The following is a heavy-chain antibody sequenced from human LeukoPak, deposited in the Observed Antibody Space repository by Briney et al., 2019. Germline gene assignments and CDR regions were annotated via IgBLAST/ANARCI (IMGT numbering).Heavy chain of an antibody. D-gene: IGHD3-22*01. Sequence: GGTLRLTCAISGVTFSSNDVHWVRRTSGKGLDLVGHIRSKTNNYASADAASVKGRFTFSRDDSKNTAYIQMNSLKTEDTAVYYCTRHNYDRSGYGAFDIWGQGTMVTVSS. CDR2: IRSKTNNYAS. CDR3: TRHNYDRSGYGAFDI. J-gene: IGHJ3*02. CDR1: GVTFSSND. V-gene: IGHV3-73*01.